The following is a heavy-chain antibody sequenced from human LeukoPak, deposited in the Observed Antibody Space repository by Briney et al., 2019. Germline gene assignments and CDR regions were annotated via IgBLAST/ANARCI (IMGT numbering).Heavy chain of an antibody. Sequence: PGRSLRLSCAASGFTFSSYAMHWVRQAPGKGLEWVAVISYDGSNKYYADSVKGRFTISRDNSKNTLYLQMNSLRAEDTAVYYCAREQETGDDYFDYWGQGTLVTVSS. J-gene: IGHJ4*02. V-gene: IGHV3-30-3*01. CDR1: GFTFSSYA. CDR3: AREQETGDDYFDY. D-gene: IGHD7-27*01. CDR2: ISYDGSNK.